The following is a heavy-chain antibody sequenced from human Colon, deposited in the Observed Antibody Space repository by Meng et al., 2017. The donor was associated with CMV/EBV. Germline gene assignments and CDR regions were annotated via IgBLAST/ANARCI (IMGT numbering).Heavy chain of an antibody. Sequence: GESLKISCAASQFIFNNYWMSWVRQAPGKGLEWVANINQDGSETYYVDSVKGRFTISRDNAKKSLYLQMTSPRAEDTALYYCARIYDYGGAHYGMDVWGQGTTVTVSS. CDR1: QFIFNNYW. CDR3: ARIYDYGGAHYGMDV. J-gene: IGHJ6*02. D-gene: IGHD4/OR15-4a*01. CDR2: INQDGSET. V-gene: IGHV3-7*01.